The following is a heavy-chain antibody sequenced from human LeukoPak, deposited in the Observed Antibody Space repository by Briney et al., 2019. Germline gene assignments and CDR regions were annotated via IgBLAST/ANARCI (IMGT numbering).Heavy chain of an antibody. D-gene: IGHD6-19*01. V-gene: IGHV4-39*01. CDR3: ARQYSSTRPGDFDY. CDR1: GGSISSSSYY. J-gene: IGHJ4*02. Sequence: SETLSLTCTVSGGSISSSSYYWGWIRQPPGKGLEWIGSIYYSGSTYYNPSLKSRVTISVDTSKNQFSLKLTSVTAADTAIYYCARQYSSTRPGDFDYWGQGTLVTVSS. CDR2: IYYSGST.